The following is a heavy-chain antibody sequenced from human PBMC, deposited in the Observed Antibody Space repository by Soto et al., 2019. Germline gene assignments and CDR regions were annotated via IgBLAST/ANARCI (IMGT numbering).Heavy chain of an antibody. CDR2: ISYDGSNK. Sequence: QVQLVESGGGVVQPGRSLRLSCAASGFTFSSYGMHWVRQAPGKGLEWVAVISYDGSNKYYADSVKGRFTISRDNSKNTLYLQMNSLRAEDTAVYYCAKPMGALRPPREYYFDYWGQGTLVTVSS. D-gene: IGHD4-17*01. V-gene: IGHV3-30*18. CDR3: AKPMGALRPPREYYFDY. CDR1: GFTFSSYG. J-gene: IGHJ4*02.